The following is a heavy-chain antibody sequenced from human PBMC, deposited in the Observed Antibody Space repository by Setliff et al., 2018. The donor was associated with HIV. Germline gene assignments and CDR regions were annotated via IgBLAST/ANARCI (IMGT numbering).Heavy chain of an antibody. CDR2: IGRDGTVA. CDR1: GFTFDDYT. CDR3: GRDVHDAAADN. Sequence: GGSLRLSCAASGFTFDDYTMHWVRRGPGRGLEWVSRIGRDGTVANYADSVKGRFTISRDNARNTLFLQMNSLGVEDTALYYCGRDVHDAAADNWGRGTLVTVSS. D-gene: IGHD6-13*01. V-gene: IGHV3-74*01. J-gene: IGHJ4*02.